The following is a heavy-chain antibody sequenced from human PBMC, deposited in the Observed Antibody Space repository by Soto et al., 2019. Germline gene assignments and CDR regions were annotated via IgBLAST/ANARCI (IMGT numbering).Heavy chain of an antibody. CDR1: GCTFSSYA. D-gene: IGHD4-17*01. V-gene: IGHV3-30-3*01. CDR2: ISYDGNNK. J-gene: IGHJ4*02. Sequence: QVQLVESGGGVVQPGRSLRLSCAASGCTFSSYAMHWVRQAPGKGLEWVAVISYDGNNKYYADSVKGRFTISRDNSKNTLYLQMNSLRADDTAVYYCARAPTTVTTAYYFDYWGQGTLVTVSS. CDR3: ARAPTTVTTAYYFDY.